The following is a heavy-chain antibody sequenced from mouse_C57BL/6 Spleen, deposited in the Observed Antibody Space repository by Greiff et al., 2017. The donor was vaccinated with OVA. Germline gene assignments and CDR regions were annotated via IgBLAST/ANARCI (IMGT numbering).Heavy chain of an antibody. CDR3: ARPGTWYFDV. V-gene: IGHV5-17*01. J-gene: IGHJ1*03. CDR2: ISSGSSTI. Sequence: EVMLVESGGGLVKPGGSLTLSCAASGFTFSDYGMHWVRQAPEKGLEWVAYISSGSSTIYYADTVTGRFTISRDNAKNTLFLQMTSLRSEDTAMYYGARPGTWYFDVWGTGTTVTVSS. CDR1: GFTFSDYG. D-gene: IGHD4-1*01.